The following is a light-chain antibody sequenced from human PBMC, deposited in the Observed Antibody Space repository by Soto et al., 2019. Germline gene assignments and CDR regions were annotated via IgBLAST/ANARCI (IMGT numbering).Light chain of an antibody. J-gene: IGLJ1*01. V-gene: IGLV2-8*01. Sequence: QSVLTQPPSASGSPGQSVAISCTGISSDVGGYNYVSWYQQHPGKAPKLMIYEVNERPSGVPDRFSGSKSGNTASLTVSGLQAEDEADYYCSSYAGSSNVFGTGTKVT. CDR3: SSYAGSSNV. CDR2: EVN. CDR1: SSDVGGYNY.